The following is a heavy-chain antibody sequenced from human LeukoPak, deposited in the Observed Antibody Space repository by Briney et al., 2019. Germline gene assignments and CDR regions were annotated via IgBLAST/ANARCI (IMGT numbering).Heavy chain of an antibody. V-gene: IGHV1-18*01. CDR1: GYSFTTYG. Sequence: ASVKVSCMASGYSFTTYGISWVRQAPGQGLEWMGWISAYNGNTNYAQKLQGRVTMTTDTSTSAAYMELRSLRYDDTAVYYCARDMIAARPNWFDPWGQGTLVTVSS. CDR2: ISAYNGNT. J-gene: IGHJ5*02. D-gene: IGHD6-6*01. CDR3: ARDMIAARPNWFDP.